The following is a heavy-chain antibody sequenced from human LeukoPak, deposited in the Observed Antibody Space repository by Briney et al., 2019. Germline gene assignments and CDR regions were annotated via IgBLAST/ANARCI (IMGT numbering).Heavy chain of an antibody. CDR1: GFTFSSYS. Sequence: PGGSLRLSCAASGFTFSSYSMNWVRQAPGKGLEWVSSISSSSSYIYYADSVKGRFTISRDNAKNSLYLQMNSLRAEDTAVYYCARDPGRGLAARLVPFDYWGQGTLVTVSS. CDR3: ARDPGRGLAARLVPFDY. CDR2: ISSSSSYI. D-gene: IGHD6-6*01. J-gene: IGHJ4*02. V-gene: IGHV3-21*01.